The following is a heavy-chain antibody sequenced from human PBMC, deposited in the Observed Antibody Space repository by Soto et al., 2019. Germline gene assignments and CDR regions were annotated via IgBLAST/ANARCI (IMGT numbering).Heavy chain of an antibody. D-gene: IGHD6-13*01. Sequence: GGSLRLSCAASGFIFSDHYMDWVRQAPGKGLEWVSGLSDSGGSIYYADSVKGRFTIFRDNSMNTLYLQMNTLRAEDTAVYYCAKVSSSWYAGFFDLWGQGTLVTVSS. J-gene: IGHJ4*02. CDR3: AKVSSSWYAGFFDL. V-gene: IGHV3-23*01. CDR1: GFIFSDHY. CDR2: LSDSGGSI.